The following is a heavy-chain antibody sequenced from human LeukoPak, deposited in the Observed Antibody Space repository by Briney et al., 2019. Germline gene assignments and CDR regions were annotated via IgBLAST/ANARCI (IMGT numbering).Heavy chain of an antibody. CDR2: INPNSGGT. J-gene: IGHJ4*02. D-gene: IGHD2-2*01. Sequence: GASVKVSCKASGYTFTGYYMHWVRQAPGQGLEWMGWINPNSGGTNYAQKFQGRVTMTRDTSISTAYMELSRLRSDDTAVYYCARAGGYCSSTSCRTFDYWGQGTLVTVSS. CDR1: GYTFTGYY. V-gene: IGHV1-2*02. CDR3: ARAGGYCSSTSCRTFDY.